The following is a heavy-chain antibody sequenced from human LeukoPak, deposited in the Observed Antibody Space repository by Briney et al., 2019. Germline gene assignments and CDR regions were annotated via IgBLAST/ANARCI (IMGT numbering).Heavy chain of an antibody. J-gene: IGHJ5*02. V-gene: IGHV1-46*01. CDR2: INPSGGST. Sequence: ASVKVSCKASGYTFTTYYIHWVRQAPGQGLEWMGVINPSGGSTSFAQKFQARLAMTRDTSTSTVYMELSGLSSEDTAVYYCAREIVVVPSAMGFDPWGQGTLVTVSS. D-gene: IGHD2-2*01. CDR1: GYTFTTYY. CDR3: AREIVVVPSAMGFDP.